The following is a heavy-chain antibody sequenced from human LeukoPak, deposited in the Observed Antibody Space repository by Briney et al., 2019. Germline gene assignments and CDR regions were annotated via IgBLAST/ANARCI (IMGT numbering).Heavy chain of an antibody. V-gene: IGHV4-30-2*01. CDR2: IYHSGST. J-gene: IGHJ4*02. CDR3: ASAAAAAKEGLNY. Sequence: SQTLSLTCTVSGGSISSGGYYWSWIRQPPGKGLEWIGYIYHSGSTYYNPSLKSRVTISVDTSKNQFSLKLSSVTAADTAVYYCASAAAAAKEGLNYWGQGTLVTVSS. CDR1: GGSISSGGYY. D-gene: IGHD6-13*01.